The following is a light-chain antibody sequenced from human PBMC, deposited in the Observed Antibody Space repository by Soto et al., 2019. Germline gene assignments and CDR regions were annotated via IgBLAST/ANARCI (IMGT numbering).Light chain of an antibody. CDR2: DTF. CDR3: VQRSTWPWT. CDR1: QSVSNY. Sequence: IVLTQSPATLSLSPGARDTLSCRAGQSVSNYLAWYQQKPGQAPRLLIYDTFNSATGIPARFSGSGSGTDFTLTISSLEPEDLAVYFCVQRSTWPWTSGQGTKVEIK. J-gene: IGKJ1*01. V-gene: IGKV3-11*01.